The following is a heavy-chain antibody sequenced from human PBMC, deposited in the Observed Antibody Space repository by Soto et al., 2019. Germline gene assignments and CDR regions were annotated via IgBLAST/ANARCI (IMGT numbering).Heavy chain of an antibody. Sequence: QLQLLESGPGLVKASETLSLTCNVSGGSISTSRSYWAWIRQPPGKGLEWLANIFYSGSTYYNPSLASRVTVSVDTSNNEFSLKLRSVTAADTAVYYCARQPTTGDTDLWFDPWGQGTLFTVSS. CDR1: GGSISTSRSY. CDR3: ARQPTTGDTDLWFDP. J-gene: IGHJ5*02. D-gene: IGHD2-21*01. V-gene: IGHV4-39*01. CDR2: IFYSGST.